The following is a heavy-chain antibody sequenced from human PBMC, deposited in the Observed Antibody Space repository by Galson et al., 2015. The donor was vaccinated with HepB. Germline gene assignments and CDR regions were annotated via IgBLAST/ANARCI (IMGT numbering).Heavy chain of an antibody. D-gene: IGHD6-6*01. CDR1: GFTFSSYA. CDR2: ISGSGGST. J-gene: IGHJ6*02. CDR3: AKTLSSSTRILHHYYCMDV. Sequence: SLRLSCAASGFTFSSYAMSWVRQAPGKGLEWVSDISGSGGSTYYADSVKGRFTISRDNSKNTLYLQMNSLRAEDTAVYYCAKTLSSSTRILHHYYCMDVWGQGTTVTVSS. V-gene: IGHV3-23*01.